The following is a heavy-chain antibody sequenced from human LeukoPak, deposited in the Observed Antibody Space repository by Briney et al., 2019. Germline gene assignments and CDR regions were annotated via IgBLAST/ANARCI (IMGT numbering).Heavy chain of an antibody. CDR1: GYTFTGYY. J-gene: IGHJ4*02. CDR2: INPNSGGT. V-gene: IGHV1-2*06. D-gene: IGHD1-1*01. CDR3: ARGTEYYFDY. Sequence: ASVKVSCKASGYTFTGYYIHWVRQAPGQGLEWMGRINPNSGGTNYAQKFQGRVTMTRDTSISTAYMDLTRLRSDDTAVYYCARGTEYYFDYWGQGTLVAVPS.